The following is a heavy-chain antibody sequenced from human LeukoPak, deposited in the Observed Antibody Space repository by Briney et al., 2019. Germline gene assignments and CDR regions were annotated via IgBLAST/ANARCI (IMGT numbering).Heavy chain of an antibody. CDR1: GDSVSTNRAA. J-gene: IGHJ4*02. Sequence: SQTLSLTCAISGDSVSTNRAAWNWIRQSPSRGLEWLGRTYYRSKWYDDYALSVKSRITINPDTSKNQFSLKLSSVTAADTAVYYCARTPEKRQQLVPSNYYFDYWGQGTLVTVSS. CDR3: ARTPEKRQQLVPSNYYFDY. CDR2: TYYRSKWYD. D-gene: IGHD6-13*01. V-gene: IGHV6-1*01.